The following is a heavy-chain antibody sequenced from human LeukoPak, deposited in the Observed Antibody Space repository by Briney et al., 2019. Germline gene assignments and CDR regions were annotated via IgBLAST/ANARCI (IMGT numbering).Heavy chain of an antibody. CDR2: INPSGGST. D-gene: IGHD5-12*01. Sequence: ASVKVSCKASGYTFTSYYMHWVRQASGQGLEWMGIINPSGGSTSYAQKFQGRVTLTTDTSTSTAYMELRSLRSDATAVYYCARAFGRGYSGYDSGVPLMYWGQGPLVTVSS. J-gene: IGHJ4*02. V-gene: IGHV1-46*03. CDR3: ARAFGRGYSGYDSGVPLMY. CDR1: GYTFTSYY.